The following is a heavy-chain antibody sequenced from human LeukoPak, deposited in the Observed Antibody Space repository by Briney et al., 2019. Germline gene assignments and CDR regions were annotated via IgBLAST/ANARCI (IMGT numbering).Heavy chain of an antibody. J-gene: IGHJ4*02. CDR1: GFTFSSFG. CDR3: ARTPFSYCTGGSCYSEHYFDY. CDR2: IGSGSSAI. D-gene: IGHD2-15*01. Sequence: GGSLRLSCVASGFTFSSFGMNWVRQAPGKGLEWVSYIGSGSSAIHYADSVKGRFTIFRDNAKNSLYLQMHSLRAEDTAVYYCARTPFSYCTGGSCYSEHYFDYWGQGTLVTVSS. V-gene: IGHV3-48*01.